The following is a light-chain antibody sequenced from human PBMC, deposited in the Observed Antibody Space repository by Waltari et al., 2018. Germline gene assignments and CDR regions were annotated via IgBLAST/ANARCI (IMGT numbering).Light chain of an antibody. CDR3: MQGTHWPRT. Sequence: MTQSPLSLPVTLGQPASISCKTSQSLVHSDGNTYLNWFQQRPGQSPRRLFYKVSDRDSGVPDRFSGSGSGTDFTLKISRVEAEDVGVYYCMQGTHWPRTFGQGTKVEIK. V-gene: IGKV2-30*02. J-gene: IGKJ1*01. CDR1: QSLVHSDGNTY. CDR2: KVS.